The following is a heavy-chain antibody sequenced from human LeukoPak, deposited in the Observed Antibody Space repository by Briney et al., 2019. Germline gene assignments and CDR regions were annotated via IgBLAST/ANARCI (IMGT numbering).Heavy chain of an antibody. CDR1: GFTFSSYA. CDR2: ISYDGSNK. CDR3: ARETYYYDSSGYWDHGYLDY. J-gene: IGHJ4*02. V-gene: IGHV3-30*04. Sequence: GGSLRLSCAASGFTFSSYAMHWVRQAPGKGLEWVAVISYDGSNKYYADSVKGRFTISRDNSKNTLYLQMNSLRAEDTAVYYCARETYYYDSSGYWDHGYLDYWGQGTLVTVSS. D-gene: IGHD3-22*01.